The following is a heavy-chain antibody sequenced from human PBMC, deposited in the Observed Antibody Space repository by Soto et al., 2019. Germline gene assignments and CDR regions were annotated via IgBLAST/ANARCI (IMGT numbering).Heavy chain of an antibody. CDR1: GFSFSSYA. CDR3: AILDSSSWYTGYYFDY. V-gene: IGHV3-23*01. Sequence: LRLSCAASGFSFSSYAMNWVRQAPGKGLEWVSAFSDGGSNTYYTDSVKGRFTISRDNSKNTLFLQMNSLRAEDTAVYYCAILDSSSWYTGYYFDYWGQGTLVTVSS. J-gene: IGHJ4*02. D-gene: IGHD6-13*01. CDR2: FSDGGSNT.